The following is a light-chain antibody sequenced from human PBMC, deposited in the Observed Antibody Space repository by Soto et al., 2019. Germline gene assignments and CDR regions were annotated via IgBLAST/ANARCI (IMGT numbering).Light chain of an antibody. CDR1: QGISSY. J-gene: IGKJ4*01. Sequence: DIQVTQSPSFLSASVGDRVTITCRASQGISSYLAWYQQKPGRAPKLLIYDASTLQSGVPSRFSGSGSGTEFTLTISSLQPEDFAIYYCQQLKSYPVAFCGGTKVDIK. CDR3: QQLKSYPVA. V-gene: IGKV1-9*01. CDR2: DAS.